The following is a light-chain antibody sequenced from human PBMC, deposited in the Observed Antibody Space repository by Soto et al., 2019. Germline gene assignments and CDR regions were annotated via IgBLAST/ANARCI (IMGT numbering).Light chain of an antibody. Sequence: SVLTQARSVSGSPGQAVTIPCTGTSSDVGGYNYVSWYQQHPGKAPKLMIYDVSKRPSGVPDRFSGSKSGNTASLTISGLQAEDEADYYCCSYAGSYTKVFGPGTKVTVL. CDR2: DVS. CDR3: CSYAGSYTKV. J-gene: IGLJ1*01. V-gene: IGLV2-11*01. CDR1: SSDVGGYNY.